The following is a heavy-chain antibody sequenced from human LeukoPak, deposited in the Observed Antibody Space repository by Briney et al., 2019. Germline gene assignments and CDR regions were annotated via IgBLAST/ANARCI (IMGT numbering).Heavy chain of an antibody. CDR3: ARFYCSSTSCLEDY. J-gene: IGHJ4*02. CDR2: INSDGSST. V-gene: IGHV3-74*01. Sequence: GGSLRLSCAAPGFTFSSYWMHWVRQAPGKGLVWVSRINSDGSSTSYADSVKGRFTISRDNAKNTLYLQMNSLRAGDTAVYYCARFYCSSTSCLEDYWGQGTLVTVSS. CDR1: GFTFSSYW. D-gene: IGHD2-2*01.